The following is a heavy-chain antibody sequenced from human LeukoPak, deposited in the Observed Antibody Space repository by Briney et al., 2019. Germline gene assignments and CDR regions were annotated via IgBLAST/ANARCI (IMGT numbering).Heavy chain of an antibody. CDR3: ARDRGSGYIILAF. V-gene: IGHV1-2*02. D-gene: IGHD5-24*01. Sequence: ASVKVSCKASGYTFTAYYMHWVRQAPGQGLEWMGWINPTSGDTKYAQKFQDRVTMPRDTSISTAYMELSRLTSDDPAVCYCARDRGSGYIILAFWGPGTLVTVSS. CDR2: INPTSGDT. CDR1: GYTFTAYY. J-gene: IGHJ4*02.